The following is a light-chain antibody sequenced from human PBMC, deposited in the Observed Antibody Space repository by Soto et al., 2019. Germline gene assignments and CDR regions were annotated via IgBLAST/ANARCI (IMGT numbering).Light chain of an antibody. CDR2: DAS. CDR1: QDISNY. J-gene: IGKJ2*01. Sequence: DIQMTQSPSSLSASVGDRVTITCQASQDISNYLNWYQQKPGKAPKLLIYDASNLETGVPSRFSVSESWTDFTFTISSLQPEDIATYYCQQYDNLPPYTFGQGTKLEIK. V-gene: IGKV1-33*01. CDR3: QQYDNLPPYT.